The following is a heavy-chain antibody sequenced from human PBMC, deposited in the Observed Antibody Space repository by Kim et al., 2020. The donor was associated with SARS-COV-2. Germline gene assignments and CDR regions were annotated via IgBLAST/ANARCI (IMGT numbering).Heavy chain of an antibody. V-gene: IGHV1-69*13. J-gene: IGHJ3*02. Sequence: SVKVSCKASGGTFSSYAISWVRQAPGQGLEWMGGIIPIFGTANYAQKFQGRVTITADESTSTAYMELSSLRSEDTAVYYCARYYDFWSGYYTRHDAFDIWGQGTMVTVSS. CDR2: IIPIFGTA. D-gene: IGHD3-3*01. CDR1: GGTFSSYA. CDR3: ARYYDFWSGYYTRHDAFDI.